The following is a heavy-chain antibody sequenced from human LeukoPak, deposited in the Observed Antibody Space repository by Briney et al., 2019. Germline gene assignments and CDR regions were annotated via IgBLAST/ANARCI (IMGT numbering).Heavy chain of an antibody. D-gene: IGHD5-12*01. CDR1: GCTFTSYA. J-gene: IGHJ4*02. CDR2: SIPIFGTA. CDR3: ARGGYSGYDWDTDY. V-gene: IGHV1-69*13. Sequence: SVKVSCKASGCTFTSYAISWVRRAPGQGLEWRGGSIPIFGTANYAQKFQGRVTITADESTSTAYMELSSLRSEDTAVYYCARGGYSGYDWDTDYWGQGTLVTVSS.